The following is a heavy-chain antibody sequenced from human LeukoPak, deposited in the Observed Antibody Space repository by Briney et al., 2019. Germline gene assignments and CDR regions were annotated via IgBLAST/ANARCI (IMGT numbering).Heavy chain of an antibody. CDR3: ARGVGYGLKYYDYYYMDV. V-gene: IGHV3-13*01. D-gene: IGHD5-18*01. Sequence: GGSLRLSCAASGFTFSSYDMHWVRQATGKGLEWFSAIGTAGDTYYPGSVKGRFTISRENAKNSLYLQMNSLRAGDTAVYYCARGVGYGLKYYDYYYMDVWGKGTTVTVSS. CDR1: GFTFSSYD. CDR2: IGTAGDT. J-gene: IGHJ6*03.